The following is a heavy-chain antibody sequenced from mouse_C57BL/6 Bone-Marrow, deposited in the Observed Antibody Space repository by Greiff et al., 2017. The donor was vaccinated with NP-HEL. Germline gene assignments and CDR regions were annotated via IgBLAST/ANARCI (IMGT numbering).Heavy chain of an antibody. D-gene: IGHD1-1*01. V-gene: IGHV1-69*01. Sequence: VQLQQPGAELVMPGASVKLSCKASGYTFTSYWMHWVKQRPGQGLEWIGEIDPSDSYTNYNQKFKGKSTLTVDKSSSTAYMQLSSLTSEDSAVYYCANSYTTVVATRYYFDYWGQGTTLTVSS. CDR2: IDPSDSYT. CDR3: ANSYTTVVATRYYFDY. CDR1: GYTFTSYW. J-gene: IGHJ2*01.